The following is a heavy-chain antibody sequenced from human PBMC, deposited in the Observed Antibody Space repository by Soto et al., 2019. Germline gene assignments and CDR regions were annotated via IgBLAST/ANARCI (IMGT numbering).Heavy chain of an antibody. CDR2: ISGYNGNT. Sequence: GASVKVSCKASGYSFTSYGMSWVRQAPEQGLEWMGWISGYNGNTNYAQKFQGRVTMTTDTSTSTVYMEMRSLRSDDTAVYYCVRVRTVTTGTYYYYMDVWGKGTTVTVSS. CDR3: VRVRTVTTGTYYYYMDV. CDR1: GYSFTSYG. J-gene: IGHJ6*03. V-gene: IGHV1-18*01. D-gene: IGHD4-4*01.